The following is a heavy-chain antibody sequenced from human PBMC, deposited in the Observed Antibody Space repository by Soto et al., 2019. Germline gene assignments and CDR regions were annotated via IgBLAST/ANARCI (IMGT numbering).Heavy chain of an antibody. CDR1: WGSVSSNTAT. CDR3: AGELDIHHGLGY. J-gene: IGHJ4*02. V-gene: IGHV6-1*01. D-gene: IGHD6-19*01. Sequence: SQTLSLPCVISWGSVSSNTATWNWVRQSPSRGLEWLGRTYYRSNWNFDYALSVKSRITINPDTSKNQFSLQLNSLTPEDTAVYYCAGELDIHHGLGYWGPGTSVTVSS. CDR2: TYYRSNWNF.